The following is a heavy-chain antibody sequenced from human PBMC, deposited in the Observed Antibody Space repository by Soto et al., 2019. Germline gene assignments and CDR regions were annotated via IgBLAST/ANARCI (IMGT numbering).Heavy chain of an antibody. CDR2: ISSSSSYI. D-gene: IGHD3-16*01. V-gene: IGHV3-21*01. CDR1: GFTFSSYS. J-gene: IGHJ4*02. CDR3: ARDLAGLQVRNDY. Sequence: PGGSLRLSCAASGFTFSSYSMNWVRQAPGKGLEWVSSISSSSSYIYYADSVKGRFTISRDNAKNSLYLQMNSLRAEDTAVYYCARDLAGLQVRNDYWGQGTLVTVSS.